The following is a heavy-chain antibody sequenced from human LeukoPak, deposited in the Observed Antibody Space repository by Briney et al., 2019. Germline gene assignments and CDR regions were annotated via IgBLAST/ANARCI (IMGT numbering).Heavy chain of an antibody. D-gene: IGHD2-21*02. J-gene: IGHJ6*02. CDR2: IYSGGST. CDR1: GFTVSSNY. Sequence: GGSLRLSCAASGFTVSSNYMSWVRQAPGKGLEWVSVIYSGGSTYYADSVKGRFTISRDNSKNTLYLQMNSLRAEDTAVYYCARDRVTGLYGMDVWGQGTTVTVSS. V-gene: IGHV3-66*01. CDR3: ARDRVTGLYGMDV.